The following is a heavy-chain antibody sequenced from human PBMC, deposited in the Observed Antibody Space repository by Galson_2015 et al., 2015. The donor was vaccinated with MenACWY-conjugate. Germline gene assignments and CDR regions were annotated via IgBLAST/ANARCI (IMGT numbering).Heavy chain of an antibody. CDR2: ISSSSSYT. J-gene: IGHJ4*02. CDR1: GFTFSDYY. CDR3: ARAKQLRTPFDY. Sequence: SLRLSCAASGFTFSDYYMSWIRQAPGKGLEWVSYISSSSSYTNYADSVKGRFTISRDNAKNSLYLQMNSLRAEVTAVYYCARAKQLRTPFDYWGQGTLVTVSS. V-gene: IGHV3-11*06. D-gene: IGHD5-18*01.